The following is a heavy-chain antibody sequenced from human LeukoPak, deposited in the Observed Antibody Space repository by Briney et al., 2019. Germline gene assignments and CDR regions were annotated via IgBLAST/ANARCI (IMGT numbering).Heavy chain of an antibody. J-gene: IGHJ5*02. CDR2: INAGNGNT. CDR1: GYTFTSYA. Sequence: ASVKVSCKASGYTFTSYAMHWVRQAPGQRLEWMGWINAGNGNTKYSQKFQGRVTMTRDTSTSTVYMELSSLRSEDTAVYYCARGRLRYNWFDPWGQGTLVTVSS. V-gene: IGHV1-3*01. CDR3: ARGRLRYNWFDP.